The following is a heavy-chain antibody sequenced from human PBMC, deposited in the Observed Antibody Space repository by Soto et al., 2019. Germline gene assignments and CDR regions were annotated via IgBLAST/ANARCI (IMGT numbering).Heavy chain of an antibody. CDR2: IIPIFGTA. Sequence: SVKVSCKASGGTFSSYAISWVRQAPGQGLEWMGGIIPIFGTANYAQKFQGRVTITADESTSTEYMELSSLRSEDTAVYYCASRLRYSSGWHYSYYYGMDVWGQGTKVTVSS. J-gene: IGHJ6*02. V-gene: IGHV1-69*13. D-gene: IGHD6-19*01. CDR1: GGTFSSYA. CDR3: ASRLRYSSGWHYSYYYGMDV.